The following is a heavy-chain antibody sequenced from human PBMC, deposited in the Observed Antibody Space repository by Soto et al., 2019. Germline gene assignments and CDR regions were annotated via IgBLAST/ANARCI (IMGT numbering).Heavy chain of an antibody. V-gene: IGHV4-30-4*01. D-gene: IGHD2-21*02. Sequence: SETLSLTCTVSGASIRSTDYYWSWVRQAPGKGLEWIGYVYYTGSTYYNPSLMSRLTISVDTSKNQFSLKLTSVTAAETAVYYCVRTAREGAVAPHWFDRWGQGTQVTVSS. CDR3: VRTAREGAVAPHWFDR. J-gene: IGHJ5*02. CDR1: GASIRSTDYY. CDR2: VYYTGST.